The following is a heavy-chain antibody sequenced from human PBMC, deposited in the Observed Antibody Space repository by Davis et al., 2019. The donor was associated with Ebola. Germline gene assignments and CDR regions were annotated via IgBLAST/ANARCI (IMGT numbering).Heavy chain of an antibody. CDR1: GGAVTSGGYF. D-gene: IGHD2-15*01. V-gene: IGHV4-61*03. CDR3: ARVGAFQGVY. J-gene: IGHJ4*02. CDR2: IYSSGDI. Sequence: PGGSLRLSCAVSGGAVTSGGYFWAWIRQPPGKGLEWIGYIYSSGDIHLSPSLRSRAGIFRDTFKNRFSVALTSVTAADTAVYYCARVGAFQGVYWGQGILVSVSS.